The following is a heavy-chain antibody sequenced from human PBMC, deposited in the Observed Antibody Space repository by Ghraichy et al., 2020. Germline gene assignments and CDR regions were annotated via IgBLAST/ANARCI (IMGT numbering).Heavy chain of an antibody. J-gene: IGHJ4*02. D-gene: IGHD3-9*01. CDR1: GGTFSSYA. CDR2: IIPIFGTA. V-gene: IGHV1-69*13. CDR3: ARGSRNLQLRYFDWLLNY. Sequence: SVKVSCKASGGTFSSYAISWVRQAPGQGLEWMGGIIPIFGTANYAQKFQGRVTITADESTSTAYMELSSLRSEDTAVYYCARGSRNLQLRYFDWLLNYWGQGTLVTVSS.